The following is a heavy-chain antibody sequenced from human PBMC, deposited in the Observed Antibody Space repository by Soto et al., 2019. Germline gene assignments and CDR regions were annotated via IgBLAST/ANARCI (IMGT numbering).Heavy chain of an antibody. J-gene: IGHJ4*02. CDR2: ISYDGSNK. V-gene: IGHV3-30-3*01. CDR3: ASGGGFGVALTLAY. CDR1: GFTFSSYA. D-gene: IGHD3-3*01. Sequence: GGSLRLSCAASGFTFSSYAMHWVRQSPGKGLEWVSVISYDGSNKYYADSVKGRFTISRDNSKNTLYMQMNSLRAEDTAVYYCASGGGFGVALTLAYWGQGTLVTVSS.